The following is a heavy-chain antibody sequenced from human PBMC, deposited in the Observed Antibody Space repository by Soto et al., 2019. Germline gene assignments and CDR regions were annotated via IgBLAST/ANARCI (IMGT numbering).Heavy chain of an antibody. CDR1: GFTFRNCA. CDR3: AKDREGDCSSTSCLYYFDS. D-gene: IGHD2-2*01. CDR2: ISNSGST. Sequence: EVQLLESGGGLVQPGGSLRLSCAASGFTFRNCAMNWVRQAPGRGLEWVSTISNSGSTYYADAVKGRFTISRDISKNTLYLQMSSLRADHTALYYCAKDREGDCSSTSCLYYFDSWGQGTQVTVSS. J-gene: IGHJ4*02. V-gene: IGHV3-23*01.